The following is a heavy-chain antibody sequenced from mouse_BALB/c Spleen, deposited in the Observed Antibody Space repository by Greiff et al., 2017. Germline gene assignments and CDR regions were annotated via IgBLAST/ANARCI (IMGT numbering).Heavy chain of an antibody. CDR3: ARFITTMDY. CDR1: GYTFTDYN. V-gene: IGHV1S29*02. CDR2: IYPYNGGT. J-gene: IGHJ4*01. D-gene: IGHD1-2*01. Sequence: EVKLLESGPELVKPGASVKISCKASGYTFTDYNMHWVKQSHGKSLEWIGYIYPYNGGTGYNQKFKSKATLTVDNSSSTAYMELRSLTSEDSAVYYCARFITTMDYWVQGTSVTVSS.